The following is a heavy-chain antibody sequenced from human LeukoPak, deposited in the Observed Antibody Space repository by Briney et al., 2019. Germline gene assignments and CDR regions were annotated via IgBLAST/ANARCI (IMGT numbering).Heavy chain of an antibody. D-gene: IGHD2-15*01. CDR1: GFTFSSYG. Sequence: GGSLRLSCAASGFTFSSYGMHWVRQAPGKGLEWVAVISYDGSNKYYADSVEGRFTISRDNSKNTLYLQMNSLRAEDTAVYYCAKDYCRYCSGGSLDYWGQGTLVTVSS. CDR3: AKDYCRYCSGGSLDY. J-gene: IGHJ4*02. V-gene: IGHV3-30*18. CDR2: ISYDGSNK.